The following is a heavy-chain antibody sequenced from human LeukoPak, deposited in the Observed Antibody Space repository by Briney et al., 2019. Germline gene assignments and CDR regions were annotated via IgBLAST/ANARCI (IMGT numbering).Heavy chain of an antibody. D-gene: IGHD2-21*02. J-gene: IGHJ2*01. CDR1: GGSFSGYY. V-gene: IGHV4-34*01. Sequence: SETLSLTCAVYGGSFSGYYWSWIRQPPGKGLEWIGEINHSGSTNYNPSLKSRVTISVDTSKNQFSLKLTSVTAADTAVYYCASRAMTLHLWGRGTLVTFSP. CDR3: ASRAMTLHL. CDR2: INHSGST.